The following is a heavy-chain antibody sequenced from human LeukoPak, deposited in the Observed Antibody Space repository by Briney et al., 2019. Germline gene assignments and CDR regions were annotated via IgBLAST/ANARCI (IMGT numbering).Heavy chain of an antibody. D-gene: IGHD3-9*01. CDR3: AKGRYFDWSFDY. CDR2: ISGSGGST. J-gene: IGHJ4*02. CDR1: EFTFSSYA. V-gene: IGHV3-23*01. Sequence: GGSLRLSCAASEFTFSSYAMSWVRQAPGKGLEWVSAISGSGGSTYYADSVKGRFTISRDNSKNTLYLQMNSLRAEDTAVYYCAKGRYFDWSFDYWGQGTLVTVSS.